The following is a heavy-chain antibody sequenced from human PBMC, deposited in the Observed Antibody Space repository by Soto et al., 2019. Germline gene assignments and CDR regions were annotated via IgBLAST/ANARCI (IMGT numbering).Heavy chain of an antibody. D-gene: IGHD3-3*01. V-gene: IGHV5-51*01. CDR3: ARGGVSTRTFDY. CDR2: IYPSDSDT. J-gene: IGHJ4*02. Sequence: PGESLKISCKGSGYTFTTYWIGWVRLMSGKGLELMGIIYPSDSDTRYRPSFQGQVTISAGKSISSAYLQWSSLRASDTAMYYCARGGVSTRTFDYWGQGTPVTVSS. CDR1: GYTFTTYW.